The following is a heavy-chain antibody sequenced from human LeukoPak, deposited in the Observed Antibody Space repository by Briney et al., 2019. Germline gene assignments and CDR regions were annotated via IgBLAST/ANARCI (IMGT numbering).Heavy chain of an antibody. Sequence: PGGSLRLSCAASGFTFSSDWMSWVRQAPGKGLEWVANIKQDGSEKYYVDSVKGRFTISRDNAKNSLYLQMNSLRAEDTAVYYCARDRSGGSCYLDYWGQGTLVTVSS. CDR2: IKQDGSEK. J-gene: IGHJ4*02. D-gene: IGHD2-15*01. CDR3: ARDRSGGSCYLDY. CDR1: GFTFSSDW. V-gene: IGHV3-7*01.